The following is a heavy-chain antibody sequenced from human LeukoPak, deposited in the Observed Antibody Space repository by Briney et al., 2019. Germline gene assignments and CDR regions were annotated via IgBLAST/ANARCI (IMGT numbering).Heavy chain of an antibody. CDR1: GFTVSSNY. CDR2: IYSAGST. Sequence: GGSLRLSCAASGFTVSSNYMSWVRQAPGRGLEWVSVIYSAGSTYYADSVKGRFTISRDNAKNSLYLQMSNLRVEDTALYYCAREGILRSFDYWGQGTLVTVSS. D-gene: IGHD5-12*01. V-gene: IGHV3-53*01. CDR3: AREGILRSFDY. J-gene: IGHJ4*02.